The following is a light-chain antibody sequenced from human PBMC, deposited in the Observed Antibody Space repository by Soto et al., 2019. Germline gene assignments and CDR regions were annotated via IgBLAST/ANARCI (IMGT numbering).Light chain of an antibody. CDR2: GAS. J-gene: IGKJ1*01. CDR1: QSVSSN. V-gene: IGKV3-15*01. Sequence: EIVMTQSPATLSVSPGERATLSCRASQSVSSNFAWYQQKPGQAPRLLFYGASTRATGIPARFSGSGSGTEFTLSISSLQSEDFAVYYCQHYHNWPPWTFGQGTKVEIK. CDR3: QHYHNWPPWT.